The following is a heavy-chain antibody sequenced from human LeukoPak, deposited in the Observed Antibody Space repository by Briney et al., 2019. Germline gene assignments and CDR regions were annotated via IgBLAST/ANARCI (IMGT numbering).Heavy chain of an antibody. D-gene: IGHD3-3*02. CDR1: GYTFTSYA. V-gene: IGHV7-4-1*02. CDR2: INTGTGNP. J-gene: IGHJ5*02. CDR3: ARDLVHHRLLATVYNWFDP. Sequence: GASVKVSCKTSGYTFTSYAMNWVRQAPGQGLEFMGWINTGTGNPTYAQGFTGRFDFSLDTSVSTAYLQISTLRSDDTAVYYCARDLVHHRLLATVYNWFDPWGQGTLVTVSS.